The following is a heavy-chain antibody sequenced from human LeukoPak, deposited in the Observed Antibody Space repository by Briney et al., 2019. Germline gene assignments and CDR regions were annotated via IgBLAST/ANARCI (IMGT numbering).Heavy chain of an antibody. Sequence: GGSLRLSCAASGFTFSDYTMNWVRLAPGKGLEWVSSISGSSNYIYYADSVKGRFTISRGNAKNSLYLQMNSLTAEDTAVYYCARDYTYCSGSRCYDRFDYWGQGIRVTVSS. J-gene: IGHJ4*02. CDR1: GFTFSDYT. CDR3: ARDYTYCSGSRCYDRFDY. CDR2: ISGSSNYI. D-gene: IGHD2-15*01. V-gene: IGHV3-21*03.